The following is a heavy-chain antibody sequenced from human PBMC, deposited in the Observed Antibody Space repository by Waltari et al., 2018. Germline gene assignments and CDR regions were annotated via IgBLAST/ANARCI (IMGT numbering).Heavy chain of an antibody. Sequence: VQLVESGGGLVQPGGSLRLSCAASGFAFSCYWMSCVRQALGKGLEWVANIKQDGSEKYYEDSVKGRFTISRDNAKNSLYLQMNSLRAEDTAVYYCARPFYDILTGLYYDYWGQGTLVTVSS. J-gene: IGHJ4*02. CDR1: GFAFSCYW. CDR3: ARPFYDILTGLYYDY. D-gene: IGHD3-9*01. CDR2: IKQDGSEK. V-gene: IGHV3-7*01.